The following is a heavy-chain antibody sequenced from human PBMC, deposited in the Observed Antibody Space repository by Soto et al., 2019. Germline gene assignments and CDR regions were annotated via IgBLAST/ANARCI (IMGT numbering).Heavy chain of an antibody. CDR1: GYTFTSYA. D-gene: IGHD2-2*01. J-gene: IGHJ6*02. CDR2: INAGNGNT. Sequence: QVQLVQSGAEVKKPGASVKVSCKASGYTFTSYAMHWVRQAPGQRLEWMGWINAGNGNTKYSQKFQGRVTITRDTSASTAYMELSSLRSEDTAVYYCARDLGVVVPAAVYYYYYGMDVWGQGTTVTVSS. V-gene: IGHV1-3*01. CDR3: ARDLGVVVPAAVYYYYYGMDV.